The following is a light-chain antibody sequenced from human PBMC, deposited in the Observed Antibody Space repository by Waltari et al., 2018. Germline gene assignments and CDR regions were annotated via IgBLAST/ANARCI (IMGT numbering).Light chain of an antibody. CDR2: KAS. Sequence: DIQMIQSPSTLSASVGDRVTITCRASQSIGNWLAWYQQKPGKAPNLLISKASALESGVPSRFSGSGSGTEFTLTISSLQPDDFATYYCHQYSSFPWALGQGTKVEIK. V-gene: IGKV1-5*03. J-gene: IGKJ1*01. CDR3: HQYSSFPWA. CDR1: QSIGNW.